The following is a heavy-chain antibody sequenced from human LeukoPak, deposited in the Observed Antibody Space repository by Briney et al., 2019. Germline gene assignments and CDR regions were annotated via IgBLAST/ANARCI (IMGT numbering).Heavy chain of an antibody. CDR1: GFTFSLYA. Sequence: GGSLRLSCAASGFTFSLYAMSWVRRAPGKGLEWVSSIRGSGASTHYADSVKGRFTISRDNSKNTLFLQMNSLRVEDTAVYYCAKDSLSRGTYYYYYGMDVWGQGTTVTVSS. D-gene: IGHD1-1*01. CDR2: IRGSGAST. CDR3: AKDSLSRGTYYYYYGMDV. J-gene: IGHJ6*02. V-gene: IGHV3-23*01.